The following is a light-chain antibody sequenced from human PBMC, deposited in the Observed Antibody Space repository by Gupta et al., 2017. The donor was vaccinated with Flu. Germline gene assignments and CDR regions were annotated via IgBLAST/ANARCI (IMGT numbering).Light chain of an antibody. Sequence: PSSMSASVGDRVTITCRASQFIDFWLGWYQQKPGQGPKLLIYDASSLRGGVPSRFNGSGSGTEFSLTITGLQSEDFATYYCQQADSFPRTFGQGTKVDIK. CDR3: QQADSFPRT. CDR1: QFIDFW. J-gene: IGKJ1*01. CDR2: DAS. V-gene: IGKV1-12*01.